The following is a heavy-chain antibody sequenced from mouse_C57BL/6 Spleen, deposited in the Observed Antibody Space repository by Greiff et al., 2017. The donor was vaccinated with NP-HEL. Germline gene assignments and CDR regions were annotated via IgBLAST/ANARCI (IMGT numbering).Heavy chain of an antibody. CDR3: ARPRSTMVTTVFAY. Sequence: EVKLVESGGGLVKPGGSLKLSCAASGFTFSDYGMHWVRQAPEKGLEWVAYISSGSSTIYYADTVKGRFTITRDNAKNTLFLQMTSLRSEDTAMYYCARPRSTMVTTVFAYWGQGTLVTVSA. D-gene: IGHD2-2*01. CDR1: GFTFSDYG. J-gene: IGHJ3*01. CDR2: ISSGSSTI. V-gene: IGHV5-17*01.